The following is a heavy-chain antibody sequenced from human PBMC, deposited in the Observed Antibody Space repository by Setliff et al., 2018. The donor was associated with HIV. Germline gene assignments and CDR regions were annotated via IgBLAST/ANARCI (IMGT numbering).Heavy chain of an antibody. Sequence: PGGSLRLSCAASGFTFSDYFMSWIRQAPGKGLEWVSYISRSGDSIHYADSVKGRFTISRDNAKNSLYLQMNSLRAEDTAVYYCAREDQLLSGHYYYNGMDVWGQGTTVTVSS. V-gene: IGHV3-11*01. D-gene: IGHD2-2*01. CDR3: AREDQLLSGHYYYNGMDV. CDR1: GFTFSDYF. J-gene: IGHJ6*02. CDR2: ISRSGDSI.